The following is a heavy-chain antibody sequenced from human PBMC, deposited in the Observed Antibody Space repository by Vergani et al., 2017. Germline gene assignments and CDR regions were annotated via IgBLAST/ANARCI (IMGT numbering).Heavy chain of an antibody. CDR3: ARVDTQVPATSHFYYMDV. CDR1: GGSISSGGYH. J-gene: IGHJ6*03. Sequence: QVQLQESGPGLVKPSQTLSLTCTVSGGSISSGGYHWSWIRQHPGKGLEWIGYIYYSGSTYYNPSLKSRVTISVDTSKNQFSLKLSSVTAADTAVYYCARVDTQVPATSHFYYMDVWGKXP. CDR2: IYYSGST. V-gene: IGHV4-31*03. D-gene: IGHD6-25*01.